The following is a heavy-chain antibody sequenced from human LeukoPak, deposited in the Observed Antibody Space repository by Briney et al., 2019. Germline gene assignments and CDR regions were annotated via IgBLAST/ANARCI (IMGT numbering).Heavy chain of an antibody. CDR1: GGSISSSNYY. D-gene: IGHD2-2*03. CDR3: ARQGGYCSSTSCTGYFDS. J-gene: IGHJ4*02. V-gene: IGHV4-39*01. Sequence: PSETLSLTCTVSGGSISSSNYYWGWIRQPPGKGLEWLGNIYYSGSTYYNPSLKSRVTISVDTSKNQFSLKLSSATATDTAVYYCARQGGYCSSTSCTGYFDSWGQGTLVTVSS. CDR2: IYYSGST.